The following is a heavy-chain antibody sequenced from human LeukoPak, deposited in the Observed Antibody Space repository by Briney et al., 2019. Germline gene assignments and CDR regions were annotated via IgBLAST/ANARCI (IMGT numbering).Heavy chain of an antibody. CDR1: GGSISSYY. J-gene: IGHJ5*02. D-gene: IGHD2-15*01. CDR2: IYYSGST. V-gene: IGHV4-59*01. CDR3: ARGPPGCSGGSCYTWFDP. Sequence: SETLSLTCTVSGGSISSYYWSWIRQPPGKGLEWIGYIYYSGSTNYNPSLKSRVTISVDTSKNQFSLKLSSVTAADTAVYYCARGPPGCSGGSCYTWFDPWGQGTLVTVSS.